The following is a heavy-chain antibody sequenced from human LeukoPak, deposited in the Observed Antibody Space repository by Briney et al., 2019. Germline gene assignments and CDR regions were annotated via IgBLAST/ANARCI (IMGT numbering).Heavy chain of an antibody. CDR2: INPNSGGT. CDR3: ARGEAAAGTLFDY. D-gene: IGHD6-13*01. Sequence: ASVKVSCKASGYTFTGYYMHRVRQAPGQGLEWMGRINPNSGGTNYAQKFQGRVTMTRDTSISTAYMELRRLRSDDTAVYYCARGEAAAGTLFDYWGQGTLVTVSS. J-gene: IGHJ4*02. V-gene: IGHV1-2*06. CDR1: GYTFTGYY.